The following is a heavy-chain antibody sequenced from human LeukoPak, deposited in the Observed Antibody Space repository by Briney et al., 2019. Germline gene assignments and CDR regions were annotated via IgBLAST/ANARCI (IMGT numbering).Heavy chain of an antibody. Sequence: SETLSLTCAVYGGSFRNYYWSWIRQPPGKGLEWIGEVDHSGDTNYNPSLKSRVTMSVDMSKNQFSLKLISETAADTAVYYCARRYCSGSVCYHYYYYMDVWGEGTTVTVSS. CDR2: VDHSGDT. CDR1: GGSFRNYY. J-gene: IGHJ6*03. CDR3: ARRYCSGSVCYHYYYYMDV. V-gene: IGHV4-34*01. D-gene: IGHD2-8*02.